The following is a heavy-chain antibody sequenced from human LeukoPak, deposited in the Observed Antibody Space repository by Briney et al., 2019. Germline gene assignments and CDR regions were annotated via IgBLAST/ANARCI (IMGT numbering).Heavy chain of an antibody. CDR2: ISGSGGST. J-gene: IGHJ6*02. V-gene: IGHV3-23*01. Sequence: GGSLRLSCAASGFTFSSYATSWVRQAPGKGLEWVSAISGSGGSTYYADSVKGRFTISRDNSKNTLYLQMNSLRAEDTAVYYCAKRATIFGVVNPYYYYYGMDVWGQGTTVTVSS. CDR3: AKRATIFGVVNPYYYYYGMDV. D-gene: IGHD3-3*01. CDR1: GFTFSSYA.